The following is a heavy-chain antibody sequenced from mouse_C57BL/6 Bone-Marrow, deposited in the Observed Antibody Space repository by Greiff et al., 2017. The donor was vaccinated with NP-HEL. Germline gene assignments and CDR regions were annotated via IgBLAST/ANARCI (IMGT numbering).Heavy chain of an antibody. CDR3: ARHYYGSSFYYFDY. J-gene: IGHJ2*01. CDR2: INPDSSTI. V-gene: IGHV4-1*01. Sequence: EVKLMESGGGLVQPGGSLKLSCAASGIDFSRYWMSWVRRAPGKGLEWIGEINPDSSTINYAPSLKDKFIISRDNAKNTLYLQMSKVRSEDTALYYCARHYYGSSFYYFDYWGQGTTLTVSS. CDR1: GIDFSRYW. D-gene: IGHD1-1*01.